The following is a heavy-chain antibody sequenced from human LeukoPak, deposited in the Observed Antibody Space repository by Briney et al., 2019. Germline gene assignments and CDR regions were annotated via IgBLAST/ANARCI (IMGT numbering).Heavy chain of an antibody. V-gene: IGHV3-30*04. Sequence: GGSLRLSCAASGFTFSTYAMSWVRQAPGKGLEWVAVISYDGSNKYYADSVKGRFTISRDNSKNTLYLQMNSLRAGDTAVYYCARDHPPTYYYDSSGHRGYFDYWGQGTLVTVSS. CDR2: ISYDGSNK. CDR3: ARDHPPTYYYDSSGHRGYFDY. J-gene: IGHJ4*02. D-gene: IGHD3-22*01. CDR1: GFTFSTYA.